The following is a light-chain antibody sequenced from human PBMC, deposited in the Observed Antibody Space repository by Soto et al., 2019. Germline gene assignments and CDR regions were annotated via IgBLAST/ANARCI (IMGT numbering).Light chain of an antibody. CDR1: QSVSSSY. J-gene: IGKJ1*01. CDR2: GAS. Sequence: EIVLTQSPGTLSLSPWERASLSCRASQSVSSSYLAWYQQKPGQAPRLLIYGASSRATGIPDRFSGSGSGTDFTLTTSRLEPEDFAVYYCQQYGSSRTFGQGTKVDIK. CDR3: QQYGSSRT. V-gene: IGKV3-20*01.